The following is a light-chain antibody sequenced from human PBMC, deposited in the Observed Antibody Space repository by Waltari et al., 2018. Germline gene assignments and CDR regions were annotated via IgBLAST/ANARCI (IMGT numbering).Light chain of an antibody. Sequence: DIQMTQSPSSLSASVGDRVTITCQASQDISNYLNWYQQKPGKAPKPLIYDASNLETGVPSRVSGSGSGTDFTFTISSLQPEDFATYYCQQANSYPRTFGQGTKLEI. CDR1: QDISNY. V-gene: IGKV1-33*01. CDR2: DAS. CDR3: QQANSYPRT. J-gene: IGKJ2*01.